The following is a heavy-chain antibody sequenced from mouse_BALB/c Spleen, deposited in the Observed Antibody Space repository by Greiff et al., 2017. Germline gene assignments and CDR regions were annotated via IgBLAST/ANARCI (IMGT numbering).Heavy chain of an antibody. Sequence: QVHVKQSGAELVRPGSSVKISCKASGYAFSSYWMNWVKQRPGQGLEWIGQIYPGDGDTNYNGKFKGKATLTADKSSSTAYMQLSSLTSEDSAVYFCARGSYYYGSRYYFDYWGQGTTLTVSS. J-gene: IGHJ2*01. D-gene: IGHD1-1*01. CDR2: IYPGDGDT. CDR3: ARGSYYYGSRYYFDY. CDR1: GYAFSSYW. V-gene: IGHV1-80*01.